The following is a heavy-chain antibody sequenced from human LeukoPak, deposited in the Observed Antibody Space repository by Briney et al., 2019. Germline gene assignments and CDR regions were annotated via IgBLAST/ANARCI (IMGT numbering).Heavy chain of an antibody. V-gene: IGHV4-61*02. CDR1: GGSISSGSYY. J-gene: IGHJ4*02. CDR2: IYTSGST. CDR3: ARRTYFYDSSGYYFDY. D-gene: IGHD3-22*01. Sequence: SETLSLTCTVSGGSISSGSYYWSWIRQPAGKGLEWIGRIYTSGSTNYNPSLKSRVTISVDTSKNQFSLKLSSVTAADTAVYYCARRTYFYDSSGYYFDYWGQGTLVTVSS.